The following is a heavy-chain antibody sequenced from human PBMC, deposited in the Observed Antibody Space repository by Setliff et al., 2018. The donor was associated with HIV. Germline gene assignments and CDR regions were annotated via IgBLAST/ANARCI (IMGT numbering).Heavy chain of an antibody. CDR1: GGSFGDYH. D-gene: IGHD2-2*01. CDR2: IFRSGTT. V-gene: IGHV4-4*07. Sequence: SETLSLTCTVSGGSFGDYHWSWIRQPAGRGLEWIGRIFRSGTTDYKFSLKSRVTISIDTSRNQFSLRLTSVTAADTAVYYCARGRYCSSTSCLYYYYMDVWGKGTTVTVSS. J-gene: IGHJ6*03. CDR3: ARGRYCSSTSCLYYYYMDV.